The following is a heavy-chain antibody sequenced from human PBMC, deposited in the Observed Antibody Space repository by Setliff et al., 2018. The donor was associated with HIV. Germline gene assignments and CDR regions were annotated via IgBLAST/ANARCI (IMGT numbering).Heavy chain of an antibody. CDR1: GEPFNGFY. J-gene: IGHJ4*02. D-gene: IGHD2-21*01. CDR3: ATTGQGRAYFDF. Sequence: KTSETLSLTCTVSGEPFNGFYWTWIRQPPGKGLEWIGDVNPTGRPNYSPSLKSRVTMPLDTSKNQFSLNLKSVTAADMALYYCATTGQGRAYFDFWGQGSLVTVS. V-gene: IGHV4-34*01. CDR2: VNPTGRP.